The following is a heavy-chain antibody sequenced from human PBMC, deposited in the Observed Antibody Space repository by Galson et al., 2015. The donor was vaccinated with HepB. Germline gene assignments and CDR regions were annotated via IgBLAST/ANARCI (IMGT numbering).Heavy chain of an antibody. D-gene: IGHD6-13*01. CDR1: GYTFTGYY. J-gene: IGHJ4*02. V-gene: IGHV1-2*02. Sequence: SCKASGYTFTGYYMHWVRQAPGQGLEWMGWINPNSGGTKYVQKFQGRVTMTRDTSISTAYMGLSRLRYDDTAVYYCARDGSSSWPDWYFDFWGQGTLVTVSS. CDR3: ARDGSSSWPDWYFDF. CDR2: INPNSGGT.